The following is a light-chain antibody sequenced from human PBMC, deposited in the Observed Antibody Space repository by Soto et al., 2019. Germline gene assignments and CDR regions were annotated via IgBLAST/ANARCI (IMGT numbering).Light chain of an antibody. V-gene: IGLV1-44*01. J-gene: IGLJ3*02. Sequence: QSVLTQPPSASGTPGQRVTISCSGSSSNIGSRTVNWYQQLPGTAPKVLIYSNNQRPSGVPDRFSGSKSGTSASLAITGLQSEDEADYYCAPWDDSLSAWVFGGGTKLTVL. CDR1: SSNIGSRT. CDR3: APWDDSLSAWV. CDR2: SNN.